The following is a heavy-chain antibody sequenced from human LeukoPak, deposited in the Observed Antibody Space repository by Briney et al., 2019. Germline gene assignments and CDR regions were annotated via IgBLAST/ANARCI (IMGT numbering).Heavy chain of an antibody. Sequence: GGSLRLSCAASGFTFSSYWMSWVRQAPGKGLEWVANIKQDGSEKYYVDSVKGRFTISRDNAKNSLYLQMNSLGAEDTAVYYCARDGAYCSSTSCYFGFDYWGQGTLVTVSS. J-gene: IGHJ4*02. CDR3: ARDGAYCSSTSCYFGFDY. D-gene: IGHD2-2*01. CDR1: GFTFSSYW. V-gene: IGHV3-7*01. CDR2: IKQDGSEK.